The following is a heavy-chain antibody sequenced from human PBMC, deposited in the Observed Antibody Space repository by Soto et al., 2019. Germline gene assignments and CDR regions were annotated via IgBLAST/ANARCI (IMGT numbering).Heavy chain of an antibody. V-gene: IGHV4-31*03. CDR3: ARGAVVPAAMIVDFDY. Sequence: TLSLTCTVSGGSISSGGYYWSWIRQHPGKGLEWIGYIYYSGSTYYNPSLKSRVTISVDTSKNQFSLKLSSVTAADTAVYYCARGAVVPAAMIVDFDYWGQGTLVTVS. J-gene: IGHJ4*02. CDR2: IYYSGST. CDR1: GGSISSGGYY. D-gene: IGHD2-2*01.